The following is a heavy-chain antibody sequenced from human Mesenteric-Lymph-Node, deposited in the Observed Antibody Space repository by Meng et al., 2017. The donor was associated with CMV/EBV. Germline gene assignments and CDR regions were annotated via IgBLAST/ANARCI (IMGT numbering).Heavy chain of an antibody. D-gene: IGHD2-2*01. CDR3: ARGGDIVVVPAAMYYYYGMDV. CDR1: GDTFSSFA. Sequence: SVKVSCKASGDTFSSFAIIWVRQAPGQGLEWMGGIIPIFGTANYPQKFQGRVTITTDESTSTAYMELSSLRSEDTAVYYCARGGDIVVVPAAMYYYYGMDVWGQGTTVTVSS. J-gene: IGHJ6*02. V-gene: IGHV1-69*05. CDR2: IIPIFGTA.